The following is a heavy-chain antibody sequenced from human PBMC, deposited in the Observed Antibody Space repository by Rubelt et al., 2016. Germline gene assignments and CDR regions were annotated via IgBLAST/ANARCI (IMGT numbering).Heavy chain of an antibody. CDR3: ARDYDFWSGYYSRAAGCFDY. J-gene: IGHJ4*02. V-gene: IGHV4-31*02. D-gene: IGHD3-3*01. CDR2: IYYSGST. Sequence: LEWIGYIYYSGSTYYNPSLKSRVTISVDTSKNQFSLKLSSVTAADTAVYYCARDYDFWSGYYSRAAGCFDYWGQGTLVTVSS.